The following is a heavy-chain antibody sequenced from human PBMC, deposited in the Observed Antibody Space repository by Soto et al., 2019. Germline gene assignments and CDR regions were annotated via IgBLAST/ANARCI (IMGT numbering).Heavy chain of an antibody. J-gene: IGHJ4*02. Sequence: PGWTIRLPWLPRGFTSNSHGLHWFRRAPGKGLEWVAVISYDGSNKSYADSVKGRFTISRDNSKNTLYLQMNSRRPEDTAGYYCAKDKWIQLWNGFDYWGQGTLVTASS. CDR2: ISYDGSNK. V-gene: IGHV3-30*18. CDR3: AKDKWIQLWNGFDY. CDR1: GFTSNSHG. D-gene: IGHD5-18*01.